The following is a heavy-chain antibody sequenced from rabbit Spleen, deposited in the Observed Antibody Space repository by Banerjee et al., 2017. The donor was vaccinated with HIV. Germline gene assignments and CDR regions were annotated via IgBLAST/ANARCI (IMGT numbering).Heavy chain of an antibody. D-gene: IGHD8-1*01. V-gene: IGHV1S45*01. CDR3: ARDAGTSFSTYGMDL. CDR1: GFDFSKYW. J-gene: IGHJ6*01. Sequence: QEQLVESGGGLVQPGASLTLTCTASGFDFSKYWMCWVRQAPGKGLEWIGCIYTGSGTTYYASWAKGRFTISKTSSTTVTLQMTSLTAADTATYFCARDAGTSFSTYGMDLWGQGTLVTVS. CDR2: IYTGSGTT.